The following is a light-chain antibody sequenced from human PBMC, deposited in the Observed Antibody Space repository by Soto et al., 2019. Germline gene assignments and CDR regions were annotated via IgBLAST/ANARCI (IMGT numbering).Light chain of an antibody. CDR2: ANT. J-gene: IGLJ1*01. CDR1: SSNLGSNA. CDR3: ASWDDSLNGYV. Sequence: QSVLAQPPSASGTPGQRVTLSCSGSSSNLGSNAVSLYQQRPGTAPQLLMYANTKRPSGVPDRFSGSRSGTSASLAISGLQSEDEADYYCASWDDSLNGYVFGAGTKRTGL. V-gene: IGLV1-44*01.